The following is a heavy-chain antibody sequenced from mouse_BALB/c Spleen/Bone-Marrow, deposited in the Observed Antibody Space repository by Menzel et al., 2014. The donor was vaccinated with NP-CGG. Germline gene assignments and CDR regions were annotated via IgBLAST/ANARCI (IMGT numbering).Heavy chain of an antibody. CDR2: ISPRSGST. CDR3: TRIFDY. J-gene: IGHJ2*01. Sequence: LQQSGSELVRPGASVELSCKASGYIFANYWMHWVKQRHGQGLEWIGNISPRSGSTNYDEKFKSKATLTVDTSSATAYTYLNSLTSEDSAVYYCTRIFDYWGQGTILTVSS. V-gene: IGHV1S22*01. CDR1: GYIFANYW.